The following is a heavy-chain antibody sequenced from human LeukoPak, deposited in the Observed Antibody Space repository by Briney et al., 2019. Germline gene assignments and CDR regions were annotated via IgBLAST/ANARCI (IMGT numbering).Heavy chain of an antibody. V-gene: IGHV1-69*13. CDR3: ARTPLRGYCSGGSCYLGY. J-gene: IGHJ4*02. CDR2: IIPIFGTA. Sequence: SVKVSCKASGGTFSSYAISWVRQAPGQGLEWMGGIIPIFGTANYAQKFQGRVTITADESTSTAYMELSSLRSDDTAVYYCARTPLRGYCSGGSCYLGYWGQGTLVTVSS. D-gene: IGHD2-15*01. CDR1: GGTFSSYA.